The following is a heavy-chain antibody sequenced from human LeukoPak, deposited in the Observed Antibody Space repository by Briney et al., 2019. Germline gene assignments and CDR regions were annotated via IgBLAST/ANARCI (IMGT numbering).Heavy chain of an antibody. Sequence: ASVKVSCKASGYTFTSCYMHWVRQAPGQGLEWMGIINPSGGSTSYAQKFQGRVTMTRDTSTSTAYMELSSLRSEDTAVYYCAREGVGAYNWFDPWGQGTLVTVSS. CDR1: GYTFTSCY. V-gene: IGHV1-46*03. J-gene: IGHJ5*02. CDR3: AREGVGAYNWFDP. D-gene: IGHD1-26*01. CDR2: INPSGGST.